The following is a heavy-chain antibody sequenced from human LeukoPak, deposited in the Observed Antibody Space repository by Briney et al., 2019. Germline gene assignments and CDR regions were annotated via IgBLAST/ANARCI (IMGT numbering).Heavy chain of an antibody. Sequence: SETLSLTCTVSGGSIATYYWSWIRQPPGKGLEWIGYIYYSGSTNYNPSLKSRVTISVDTSKNQFSLKLSSVTATDTAVYHCARAGYSGSDFSVWGKGSTVTVSS. D-gene: IGHD5-12*01. CDR2: IYYSGST. J-gene: IGHJ6*04. V-gene: IGHV4-59*01. CDR3: ARAGYSGSDFSV. CDR1: GGSIATYY.